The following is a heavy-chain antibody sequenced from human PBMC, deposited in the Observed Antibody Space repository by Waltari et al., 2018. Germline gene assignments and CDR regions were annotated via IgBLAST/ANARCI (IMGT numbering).Heavy chain of an antibody. Sequence: QVQLVQSGAEVKKPGSSVKVSCKASGGTFSSYTISWVRQAPGQGLEWMGRIIPILGIANYAQKFQGRVTITADKSTSTAYMELSSLRSEDTAVYYCARAPSTMIVVVNDAFDIWGQGTMVTVSS. CDR1: GGTFSSYT. CDR2: IIPILGIA. J-gene: IGHJ3*02. CDR3: ARAPSTMIVVVNDAFDI. V-gene: IGHV1-69*02. D-gene: IGHD3-22*01.